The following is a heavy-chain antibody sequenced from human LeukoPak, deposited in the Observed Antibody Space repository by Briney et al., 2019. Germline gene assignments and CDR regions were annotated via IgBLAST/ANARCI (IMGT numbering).Heavy chain of an antibody. D-gene: IGHD3-9*01. CDR1: GFTFSSYA. V-gene: IGHV3-23*01. CDR2: ISGSGGST. J-gene: IGHJ4*02. Sequence: PGGSLRLSCAASGFTFSSYAMSWVRQAPGKGLEWVSAISGSGGSTYYADSVKGRFTISRDNSKNTLYLQMNSLRAEDTAVYYCAKGYGPYYDILGPFDYWGQGTLVTVSS. CDR3: AKGYGPYYDILGPFDY.